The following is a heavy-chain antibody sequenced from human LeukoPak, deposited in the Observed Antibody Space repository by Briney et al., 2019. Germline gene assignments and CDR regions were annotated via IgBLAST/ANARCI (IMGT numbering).Heavy chain of an antibody. Sequence: SETLSLTCAVYGGSFSGYYWSWIRQPPGKGVEWIGEINHSGSTNYNPSLKSRVTISVDTSKNQFSLKLSSVTAADTAVYYCARGWYSSSWYFYWGQGTLVTVSS. D-gene: IGHD6-13*01. V-gene: IGHV4-34*01. CDR1: GGSFSGYY. J-gene: IGHJ4*02. CDR2: INHSGST. CDR3: ARGWYSSSWYFY.